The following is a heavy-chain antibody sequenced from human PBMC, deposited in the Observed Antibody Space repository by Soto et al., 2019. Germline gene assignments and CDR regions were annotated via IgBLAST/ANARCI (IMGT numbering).Heavy chain of an antibody. J-gene: IGHJ6*02. CDR3: AKAPALVDGSGSYLRFYYSGMAV. Sequence: QVQLVESGGGVVQPGRSLRLSCAASGFTFSSYGMHWVRQAPGKGLEWVAVISYDGSNKYYADSVKGRFTISRDNSKNTLYLQMNSLRAEDTAVYYCAKAPALVDGSGSYLRFYYSGMAVWGPGPTVNVSS. CDR1: GFTFSSYG. D-gene: IGHD3-10*01. V-gene: IGHV3-30*18. CDR2: ISYDGSNK.